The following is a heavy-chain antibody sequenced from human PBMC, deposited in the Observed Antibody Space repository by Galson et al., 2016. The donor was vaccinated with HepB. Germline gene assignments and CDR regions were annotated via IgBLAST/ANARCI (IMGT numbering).Heavy chain of an antibody. CDR3: ARGGEVMASSGFDP. CDR2: LSYDGSKK. V-gene: IGHV3-30*03. CDR1: GFAFSTYA. Sequence: SLRLSCAGSGFAFSTYAMHWVRQAPGKGLEWMAFLSYDGSKKYYADSVKGRFTISRDNSKNTLYLQMDSLRSEDTAVYYCARGGEVMASSGFDPWGQGTQVTVSS. J-gene: IGHJ5*02. D-gene: IGHD3-3*01.